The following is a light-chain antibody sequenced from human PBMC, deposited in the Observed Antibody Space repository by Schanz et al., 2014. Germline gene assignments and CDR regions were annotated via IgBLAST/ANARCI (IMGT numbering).Light chain of an antibody. CDR2: GAS. Sequence: ERVMTQSPATLSVSPGERATLSCRASQSVSSNLAWYQQKPGQAPRLLIFGASTRATGIPAMFSGSGSGTEFTLTISSMQSEDFAVYYCQQRSNWPRTFGQGTKVEIK. J-gene: IGKJ1*01. CDR3: QQRSNWPRT. V-gene: IGKV3-15*01. CDR1: QSVSSN.